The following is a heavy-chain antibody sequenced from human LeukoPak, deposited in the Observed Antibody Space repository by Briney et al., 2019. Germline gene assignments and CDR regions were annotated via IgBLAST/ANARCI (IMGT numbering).Heavy chain of an antibody. CDR1: GGSFSSGSYY. CDR3: ASTGGSGAFDI. D-gene: IGHD3-10*01. J-gene: IGHJ3*02. V-gene: IGHV4-30-4*01. Sequence: SETLSLTCTVSGGSFSSGSYYWSWIRQPPGKGLEWIGYIYYSGSTYYNPSLKSRVTISVDTSKNQFSLKLSSVTAADTAVYYCASTGGSGAFDIWGQGTMVTVSS. CDR2: IYYSGST.